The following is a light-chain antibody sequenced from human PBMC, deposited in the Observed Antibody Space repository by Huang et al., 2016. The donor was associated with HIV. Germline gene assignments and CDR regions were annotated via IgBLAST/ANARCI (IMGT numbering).Light chain of an antibody. Sequence: DIQMTQSPSSLSASVGDRVTITCRASQSITNFLNWYQQKPGKAPKLLLYSTYSLESGVPSRFSGSGSGTYFTLAISSLQPEDFATYYCQQSYSTHWTFGQGTKVEVK. V-gene: IGKV1-39*01. CDR1: QSITNF. CDR3: QQSYSTHWT. J-gene: IGKJ1*01. CDR2: STY.